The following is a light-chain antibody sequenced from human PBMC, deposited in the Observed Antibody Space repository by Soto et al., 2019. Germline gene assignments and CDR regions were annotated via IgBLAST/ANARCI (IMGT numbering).Light chain of an antibody. V-gene: IGKV1-39*01. CDR2: TTS. CDR1: QSISGY. Sequence: MTQSPSSLSASVGDRVTITCRASQSISGYLNWYQQKPGKAPKLLIYTTSTLQSGVPSRFSGSGSGTDFTLTISSLQPEDFATYYCQQSYSTPPTFGQGTKVDIK. J-gene: IGKJ1*01. CDR3: QQSYSTPPT.